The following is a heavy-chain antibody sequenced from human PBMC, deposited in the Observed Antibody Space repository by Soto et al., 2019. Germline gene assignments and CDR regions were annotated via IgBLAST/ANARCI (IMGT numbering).Heavy chain of an antibody. CDR1: GYSISSGYY. V-gene: IGHV4-38-2*01. Sequence: SETLSLTCAVSGYSISSGYYWGWIRQPPGKGLEWIGSIYHSGSTYYNPSLKSRVTISVDTSKNQFPLKLSSVTAADTAVYYCARWTNYDYFDYWGQGTLVTVSS. D-gene: IGHD3-22*01. CDR2: IYHSGST. J-gene: IGHJ4*02. CDR3: ARWTNYDYFDY.